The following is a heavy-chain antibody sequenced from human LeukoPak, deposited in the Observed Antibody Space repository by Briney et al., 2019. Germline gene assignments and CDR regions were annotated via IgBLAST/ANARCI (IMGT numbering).Heavy chain of an antibody. V-gene: IGHV3-11*01. D-gene: IGHD3-10*01. CDR3: ARSSYYYGSGSQHNWFDP. CDR2: ISSSGSTI. J-gene: IGHJ5*02. CDR1: GFTFSDYY. Sequence: GGSLRLSCAASGFTFSDYYMSWIRQAPGKGLEWVSYISSSGSTIYYADSVKGRFTISRNNAKNSLYLQMNSLRAEDTAVYYCARSSYYYGSGSQHNWFDPWGQGTLVTVSS.